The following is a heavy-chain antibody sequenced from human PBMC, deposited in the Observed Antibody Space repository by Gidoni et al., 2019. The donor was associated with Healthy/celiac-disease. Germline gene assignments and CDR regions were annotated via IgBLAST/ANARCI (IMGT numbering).Heavy chain of an antibody. J-gene: IGHJ4*02. CDR1: GLTFSNAW. CDR2: IKSKTDGGTT. V-gene: IGHV3-15*01. Sequence: EVQLVESGGGLVKPGGSLRLSCAASGLTFSNAWMSWVRQAPGKGLEWVGRIKSKTDGGTTDYAAPVKGRFTISRDDSKNTLYLQMNSLKTEDTAVYYCTSNYYYYDSSGYYAYLDYWGQGTLVTVSS. CDR3: TSNYYYYDSSGYYAYLDY. D-gene: IGHD3-22*01.